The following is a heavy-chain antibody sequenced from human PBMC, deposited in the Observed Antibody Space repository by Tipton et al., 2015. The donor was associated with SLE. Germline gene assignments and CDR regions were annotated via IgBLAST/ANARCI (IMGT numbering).Heavy chain of an antibody. Sequence: GLVKPSETLSLTCTVSGGSISSYYWSWIRQPPGKGLEWIGYIHNSGITNFNPSLRSRVTISLDTSENHFSLNLSSVTVADTALYYCARAPYDTSSRGAFDTWGQGTMVTVSS. V-gene: IGHV4-59*12. CDR3: ARAPYDTSSRGAFDT. J-gene: IGHJ3*02. CDR2: IHNSGIT. CDR1: GGSISSYY. D-gene: IGHD3-16*01.